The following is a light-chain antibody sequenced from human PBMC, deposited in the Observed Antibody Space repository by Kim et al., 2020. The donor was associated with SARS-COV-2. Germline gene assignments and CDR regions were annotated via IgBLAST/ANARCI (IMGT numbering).Light chain of an antibody. CDR3: QQYNHYST. CDR1: QDINSW. Sequence: GDRVTITCRASQDINSWLAWYQQKPGKAPKLLIYDASYLESGVPSRFSGSRSGTEFTLTINSLQPDDFAVYYCQQYNHYSTFGQGTKLEI. V-gene: IGKV1-5*01. CDR2: DAS. J-gene: IGKJ2*01.